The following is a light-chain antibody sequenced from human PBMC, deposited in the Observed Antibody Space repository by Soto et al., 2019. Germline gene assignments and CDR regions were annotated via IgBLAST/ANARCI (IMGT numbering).Light chain of an antibody. CDR3: SLQRSSNTRV. CDR1: SSDFGTYDF. V-gene: IGLV2-14*01. CDR2: DVS. J-gene: IGLJ1*01. Sequence: QSALTQPASVSGSPGQSITISCTGSSSDFGTYDFVSWFQQHPGKAPKLIIYDVSNRPSGVSDRFSASKSGNTASLSISGLQADDEADYYCSLQRSSNTRVFGTGTKLTV.